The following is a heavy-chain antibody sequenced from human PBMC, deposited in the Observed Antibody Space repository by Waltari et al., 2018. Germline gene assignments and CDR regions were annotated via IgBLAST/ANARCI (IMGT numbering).Heavy chain of an antibody. CDR3: ARGGAYYYDSSGYYLNDY. V-gene: IGHV4-34*01. J-gene: IGHJ4*02. D-gene: IGHD3-22*01. Sequence: QVQLQQWGAGLLKPSETLSLTCAVYGGSFSGYYWSWIRQPPGKGLEWIGEINHSGSTNYNPPLNSRVTIAVDTAKNQFSLKRSLVTAADTAVYYCARGGAYYYDSSGYYLNDYWGQGTLVTVSS. CDR1: GGSFSGYY. CDR2: INHSGST.